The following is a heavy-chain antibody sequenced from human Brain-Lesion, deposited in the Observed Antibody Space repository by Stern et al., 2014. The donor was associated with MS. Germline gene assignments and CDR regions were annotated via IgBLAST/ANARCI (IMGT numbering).Heavy chain of an antibody. D-gene: IGHD3-10*01. CDR2: IYYRGST. Sequence: QVQLVQSGPGLVKPSETLSLTCPVSGGSISRSSYYWGWIRQPPGKGLEWIGSIYYRGSTYYNPSLKSRVTISMDTSKNPFSLRLGSVTAADTAVYFCAKLWLGELPESPFDYWGQGTLVTVSS. CDR3: AKLWLGELPESPFDY. J-gene: IGHJ4*02. CDR1: GGSISRSSYY. V-gene: IGHV4-39*01.